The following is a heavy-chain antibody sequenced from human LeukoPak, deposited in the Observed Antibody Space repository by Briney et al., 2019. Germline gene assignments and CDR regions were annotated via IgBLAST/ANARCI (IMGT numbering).Heavy chain of an antibody. CDR3: ARDTSRTSTHNWFDP. V-gene: IGHV4-39*07. J-gene: IGHJ5*02. Sequence: PSEILSLTCTVSGGSISSSSYYWGWIRQPPGKGLEWIGSIYYSGSTYYNPSLKSRVTISVDTSKNQFSLKLSSVTAADTAVYYCARDTSRTSTHNWFDPWGQGTLVTVSS. D-gene: IGHD2/OR15-2a*01. CDR1: GGSISSSSYY. CDR2: IYYSGST.